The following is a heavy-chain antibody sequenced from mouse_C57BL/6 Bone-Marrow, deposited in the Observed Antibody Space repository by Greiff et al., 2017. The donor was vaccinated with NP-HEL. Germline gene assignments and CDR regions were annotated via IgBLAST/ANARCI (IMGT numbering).Heavy chain of an antibody. CDR2: IYPRSGNT. V-gene: IGHV1-81*01. Sequence: QVHVKQSGAELARPGASVKLSCKASGYTFTSYGISWVKQRTGQGLEWIGEIYPRSGNTYYNEKFKGKATLTADKSSSTAYMELRSLTSEDSAVYFCAVLRYLRYFDVWGTGTTVTVSS. CDR3: AVLRYLRYFDV. D-gene: IGHD1-1*01. J-gene: IGHJ1*03. CDR1: GYTFTSYG.